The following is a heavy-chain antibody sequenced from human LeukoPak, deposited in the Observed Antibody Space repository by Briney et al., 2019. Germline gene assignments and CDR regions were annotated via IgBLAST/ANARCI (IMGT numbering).Heavy chain of an antibody. CDR1: GHSIINSFY. D-gene: IGHD3-16*01. CDR3: ARIKWGFGGDAFDM. Sequence: SETLSLTCTVSGHSIINSFYWGWIRQPPGKGLEWIGSIYHTGSTYYNPSLKSRVTMSVDTSKKQFSLKLSSVTAADTAVYYCARIKWGFGGDAFDMWGQGTMVTVSS. J-gene: IGHJ3*02. CDR2: IYHTGST. V-gene: IGHV4-38-2*02.